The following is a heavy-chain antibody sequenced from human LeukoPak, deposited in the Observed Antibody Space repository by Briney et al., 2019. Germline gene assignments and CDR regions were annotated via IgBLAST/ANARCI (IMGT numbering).Heavy chain of an antibody. CDR3: ARVKGVYYETNGYLFDY. Sequence: SQTLSLTCTVSGGSISSGDYYWSWIRQPPGRGLEWIRHIYFSGSAYYNPSLKSRVTISLDTSKNQFSLRLSSVTAADTAIFYCARVKGVYYETNGYLFDYWGQGTLVTVSS. CDR1: GGSISSGDYY. CDR2: IYFSGSA. D-gene: IGHD3-22*01. J-gene: IGHJ4*02. V-gene: IGHV4-30-4*01.